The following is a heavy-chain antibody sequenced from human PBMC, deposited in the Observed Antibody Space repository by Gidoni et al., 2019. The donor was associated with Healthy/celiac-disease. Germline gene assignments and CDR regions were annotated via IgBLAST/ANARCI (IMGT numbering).Heavy chain of an antibody. D-gene: IGHD3-22*01. J-gene: IGHJ4*02. Sequence: QVQLVQSGAEVKKPGASVKVSCKASGYTFPSYGISWVRQAPGQGLEWMGWLSAYNGNTNYAQKLQGRVTMTTDTSTSTAYMELRSLRSDDTAVYYCAREGETENYDSSGYLYWGQGTLVTVSS. CDR1: GYTFPSYG. CDR2: LSAYNGNT. CDR3: AREGETENYDSSGYLY. V-gene: IGHV1-18*01.